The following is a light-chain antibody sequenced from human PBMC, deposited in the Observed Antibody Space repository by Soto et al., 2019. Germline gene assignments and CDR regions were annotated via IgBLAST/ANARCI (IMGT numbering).Light chain of an antibody. CDR2: AAS. Sequence: DIQMTHSPSSLSASVGDRVTITCRASQYIGIYLNWYQKKPGKAPKVLIHAASRVQSGVPSTFSASGSGTDFALTISSLQPEDFATYYCHQTYANPWTFGQGTKVDIK. J-gene: IGKJ1*01. CDR3: HQTYANPWT. CDR1: QYIGIY. V-gene: IGKV1-39*01.